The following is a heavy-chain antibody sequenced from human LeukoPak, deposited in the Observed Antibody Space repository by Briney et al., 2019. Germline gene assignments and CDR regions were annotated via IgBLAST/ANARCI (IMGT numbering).Heavy chain of an antibody. CDR1: GFTFSSYA. D-gene: IGHD4-23*01. CDR2: ISGSGGST. CDR3: ARHVVTPGELDY. J-gene: IGHJ4*02. V-gene: IGHV3-23*01. Sequence: GGSLRLSCAASGFTFSSYAMSWVRQAPGKGLEWVSAISGSGGSTYYADSVKGRFTISRDNSKNTPYLQMNSLRAEDTAVYYCARHVVTPGELDYWGQGTLVTVSS.